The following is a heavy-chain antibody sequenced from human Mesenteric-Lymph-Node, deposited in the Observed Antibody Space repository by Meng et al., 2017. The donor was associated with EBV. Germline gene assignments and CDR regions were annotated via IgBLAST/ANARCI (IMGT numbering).Heavy chain of an antibody. CDR3: ARGAIFGIVITYFDY. CDR1: GGSFSGYH. CDR2: ISQSGDT. V-gene: IGHV4-34*01. D-gene: IGHD3-3*02. J-gene: IGHJ4*02. Sequence: QGELTQLGAGLLEPSETLSLTCEASGGSFSGYHWSWIRQPPGKGLEYIGEISQSGDTTYNPSLKSRVTISVDRSRNQFSLKMASVTAADTAVYYCARGAIFGIVITYFDYWSQGTLVTVSS.